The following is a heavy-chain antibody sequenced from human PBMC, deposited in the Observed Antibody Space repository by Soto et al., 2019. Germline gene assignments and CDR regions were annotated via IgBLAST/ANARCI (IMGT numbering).Heavy chain of an antibody. J-gene: IGHJ6*02. CDR3: ATETDIVVVVVATRGSYGMDV. D-gene: IGHD2-15*01. V-gene: IGHV1-69*01. CDR2: IIPIFGTA. CDR1: GGTFSSYA. Sequence: QVQLVQSGAEVKKPGSSVKVSCKASGGTFSSYAISWVRQAPGQGLEWMGGIIPIFGTANYGQKFQGRVTNTADESTSTAYMQLSSLRSEDTAVYYCATETDIVVVVVATRGSYGMDVWGQGTTVTVSS.